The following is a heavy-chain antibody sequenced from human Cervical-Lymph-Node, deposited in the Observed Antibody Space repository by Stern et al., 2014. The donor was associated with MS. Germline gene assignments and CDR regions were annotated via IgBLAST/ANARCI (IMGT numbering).Heavy chain of an antibody. CDR2: IRGSGGRT. V-gene: IGHV3-23*04. CDR3: AKDVSDSSVLPAYFDS. Sequence: EVQLVESGGGLVQPGGPLRLSCAASGFTFTHYAMSWLRQAPGKGLEWVSPIRGSGGRTFYADSVKGRFTISRDNSKNTLYLQMNSLRAEDTAVYFCAKDVSDSSVLPAYFDSWGQGTLVTVS. J-gene: IGHJ4*02. CDR1: GFTFTHYA. D-gene: IGHD6-19*01.